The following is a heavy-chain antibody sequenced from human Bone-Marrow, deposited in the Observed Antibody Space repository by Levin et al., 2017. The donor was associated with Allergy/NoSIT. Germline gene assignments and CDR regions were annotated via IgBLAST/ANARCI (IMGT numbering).Heavy chain of an antibody. D-gene: IGHD3-10*01. Sequence: GGSLRLSCAASGFTFSSYAMHWVRQAPGKGLEWVAVISYDGSNKYYADSVKGRFTISRDNSKNTLYLQMNSLRAEDTAVYYCARDSHGRFDYWGQGTLVTVSS. CDR2: ISYDGSNK. CDR1: GFTFSSYA. V-gene: IGHV3-30-3*01. CDR3: ARDSHGRFDY. J-gene: IGHJ4*02.